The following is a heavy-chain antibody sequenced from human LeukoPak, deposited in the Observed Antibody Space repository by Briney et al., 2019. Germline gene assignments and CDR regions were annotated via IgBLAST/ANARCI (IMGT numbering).Heavy chain of an antibody. Sequence: GEYLKISCTGSGYTFTRYWIGWVRQMPGKGREWMGIIYPGDSETIYSPSFQGQVTVSADKSISSAYLQWSSLTASDTAMYYCARHRDYVPDIWGQGTMVTVSS. J-gene: IGHJ3*02. CDR2: IYPGDSET. V-gene: IGHV5-51*01. D-gene: IGHD3-16*01. CDR3: ARHRDYVPDI. CDR1: GYTFTRYW.